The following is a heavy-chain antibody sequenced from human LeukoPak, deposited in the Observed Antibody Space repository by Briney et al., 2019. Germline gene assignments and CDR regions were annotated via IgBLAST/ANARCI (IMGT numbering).Heavy chain of an antibody. CDR1: GFTFSNHD. V-gene: IGHV3-13*01. J-gene: IGHJ3*02. CDR2: IGTGGDT. CDR3: ARGGNYFGSGTYPFPLDI. Sequence: GGSLGLSCAASGFTFSNHDMHWVRQATGKGLEWVSAIGTGGDTYYDASVKGRFTISRENARSSLYLQMNSLRVGDTAVYYCARGGNYFGSGTYPFPLDIWGQGTMVTVSS. D-gene: IGHD3-10*01.